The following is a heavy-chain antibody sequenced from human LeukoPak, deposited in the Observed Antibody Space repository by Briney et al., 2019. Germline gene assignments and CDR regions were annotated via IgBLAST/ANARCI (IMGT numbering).Heavy chain of an antibody. CDR1: GFTFSSYW. D-gene: IGHD3-16*01. CDR2: IKSDGSNT. V-gene: IGHV3-74*01. J-gene: IGHJ3*01. CDR3: ARDFLHLGG. Sequence: GGPLRLSCAASGFTFSSYWMHWVRQAPGKGLVWVSRIKSDGSNTNYADSVKGRFTISRDNAKNTLYLQMSSLRAEDTAVYYCARDFLHLGGWGQGTMVTVSS.